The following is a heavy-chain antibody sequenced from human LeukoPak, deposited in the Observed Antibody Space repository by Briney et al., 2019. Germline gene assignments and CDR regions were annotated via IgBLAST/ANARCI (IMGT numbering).Heavy chain of an antibody. CDR1: GGTFSSYA. J-gene: IGHJ6*02. Sequence: ASVKVSCKASGGTFSSYAISWVRQAPGQGLEWMGRIIPILGIANYAQKFQGRVTITADKSTSTAYMELSSLRSEDTAVYYCARQYYDSSGYYYYYGMDVWGQGTTVTVSS. V-gene: IGHV1-69*04. CDR2: IIPILGIA. CDR3: ARQYYDSSGYYYYYGMDV. D-gene: IGHD3-22*01.